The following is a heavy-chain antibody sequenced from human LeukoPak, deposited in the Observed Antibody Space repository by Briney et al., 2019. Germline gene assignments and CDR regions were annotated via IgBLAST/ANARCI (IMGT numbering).Heavy chain of an antibody. CDR1: GYTFTSYG. V-gene: IGHV1-46*01. J-gene: IGHJ6*02. D-gene: IGHD2-2*01. CDR2: INPSSGST. CDR3: ARDLAAEGVPAATRAYYYYGMDV. Sequence: ASVKVSCKASGYTFTSYGISWVRQAPGQGLEWMGIINPSSGSTSYAQKFQGRVTMTRDTSTSTVYMELSSLRSEDTAVYYCARDLAAEGVPAATRAYYYYGMDVWGQGTTVTVSS.